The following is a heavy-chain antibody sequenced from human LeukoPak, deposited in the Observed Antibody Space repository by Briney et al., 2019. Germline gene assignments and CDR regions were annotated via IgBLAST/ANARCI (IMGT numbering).Heavy chain of an antibody. Sequence: PSQTLPLTCTVSGGSISSYYWSWIRQPPGKGLDWIGHISYSGNTNYNPSLKSRVTISVDTSKNQFSLKLRCVTAADTAVYYCARQGGYIAPLALWGQGTLVTVSA. CDR3: ARQGGYIAPLAL. CDR1: GGSISSYY. CDR2: ISYSGNT. D-gene: IGHD6-13*01. J-gene: IGHJ4*02. V-gene: IGHV4-59*08.